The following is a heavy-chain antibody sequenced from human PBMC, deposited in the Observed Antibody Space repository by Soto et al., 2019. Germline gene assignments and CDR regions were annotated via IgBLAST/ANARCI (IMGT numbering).Heavy chain of an antibody. Sequence: PGGSLRLSCAAPGFSFSPYAMSWVRQAPGKGLEWVSSISGSGNKTYYADSVKGRFTISRDNSKDTLFLQTNGPSAEDTALYYCARGVRLHFDNWGQGTLVTVSS. CDR1: GFSFSPYA. CDR2: ISGSGNKT. CDR3: ARGVRLHFDN. J-gene: IGHJ4*02. V-gene: IGHV3-23*01.